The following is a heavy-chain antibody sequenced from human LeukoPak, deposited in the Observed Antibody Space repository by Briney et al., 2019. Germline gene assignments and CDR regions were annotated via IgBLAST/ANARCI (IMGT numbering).Heavy chain of an antibody. J-gene: IGHJ4*02. CDR1: GFTFSSYG. V-gene: IGHV3-33*01. Sequence: GRSLRLSCAASGFTFSSYGIHWVRQAPGKGLEWVAVIWFDGGNKYYADSVRGRFTISRDNSKNTLYLQMNSLRAEDTAVYYCARGGPGSYSSSRCGDYWGQGTLVTVSS. CDR3: ARGGPGSYSSSRCGDY. D-gene: IGHD6-13*01. CDR2: IWFDGGNK.